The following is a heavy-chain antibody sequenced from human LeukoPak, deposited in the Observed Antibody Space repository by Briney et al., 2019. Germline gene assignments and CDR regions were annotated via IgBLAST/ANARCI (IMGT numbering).Heavy chain of an antibody. CDR1: GFTFSSYG. J-gene: IGHJ3*02. V-gene: IGHV3-30*02. CDR3: AKDTTTVTGHAFDI. D-gene: IGHD4-17*01. Sequence: GGSLRLSCAASGFTFSSYGIHWVRQAPGKGLEWVSFIRYDGSNKYYADSVKGRFTISRDNSKNTLYLQMNRLRAEDTAVYYCAKDTTTVTGHAFDIWGQGTMVTVSS. CDR2: IRYDGSNK.